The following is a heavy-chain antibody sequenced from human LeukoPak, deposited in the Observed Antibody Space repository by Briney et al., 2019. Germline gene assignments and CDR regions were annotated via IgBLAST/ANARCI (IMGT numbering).Heavy chain of an antibody. V-gene: IGHV4-34*01. CDR2: INHSGST. Sequence: SETLSLTCAVYGGSFSGYYWSWIRQPPGKGLEWIGEINHSGSTNYNPSLKSRVTISVDTSKNQFSLKLSSVTAADTAVYYCARVPAGYVWGSYRVRYYYGMDVWGQGTTVTVSS. CDR1: GGSFSGYY. D-gene: IGHD3-16*02. CDR3: ARVPAGYVWGSYRVRYYYGMDV. J-gene: IGHJ6*02.